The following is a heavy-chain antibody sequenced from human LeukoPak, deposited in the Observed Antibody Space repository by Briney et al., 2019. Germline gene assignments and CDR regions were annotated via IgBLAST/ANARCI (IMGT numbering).Heavy chain of an antibody. D-gene: IGHD2-21*02. J-gene: IGHJ4*02. CDR1: GFTFSSYA. CDR2: ISGSGGST. V-gene: IGHV3-23*01. CDR3: AKPPPRVVVTAVPFDY. Sequence: GGSLRLSCAASGFTFSSYAMSWVRQAPGKGLEWVSAISGSGGSTYYADSVKGRFTISRDNSKNTLYLQMNSLRAEDTAVYYCAKPPPRVVVTAVPFDYWGQGTLVTVSS.